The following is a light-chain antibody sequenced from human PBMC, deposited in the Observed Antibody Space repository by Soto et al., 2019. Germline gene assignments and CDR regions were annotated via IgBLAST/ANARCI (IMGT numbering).Light chain of an antibody. Sequence: EIVLTQSPATLSVSPGEGATLSCRASQSVSSSYLAWYQQKPGQAPRLLIYGASSRATGIPDRFSGSGSGTDFTLTISRLEPEDFAVYYCQQYGSSPPITFGQGTRLEI. CDR3: QQYGSSPPIT. V-gene: IGKV3-20*01. J-gene: IGKJ5*01. CDR2: GAS. CDR1: QSVSSSY.